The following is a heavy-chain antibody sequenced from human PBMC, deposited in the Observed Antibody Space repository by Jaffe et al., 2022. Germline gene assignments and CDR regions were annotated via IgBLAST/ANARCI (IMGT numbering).Heavy chain of an antibody. CDR1: GFTFDDYA. J-gene: IGHJ4*02. Sequence: EVQLVESGGVVVQPGGSLRLSCAASGFTFDDYAMHWVRQAPGKGLEWVSLISWDGGSTYYADSVKGRFTISRDNSKNSLYLQMNSLRAEDTALYYCAKDPGYSSSWYVPTYFDYWGQGTLVTVSS. V-gene: IGHV3-43D*04. CDR2: ISWDGGST. CDR3: AKDPGYSSSWYVPTYFDY. D-gene: IGHD6-13*01.